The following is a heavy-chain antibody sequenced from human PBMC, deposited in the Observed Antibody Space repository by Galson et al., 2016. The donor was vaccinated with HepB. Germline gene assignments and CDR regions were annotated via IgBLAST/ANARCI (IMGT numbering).Heavy chain of an antibody. CDR1: GFTFSSHT. V-gene: IGHV3-30-3*01. Sequence: SLRLSCAASGFTFSSHTMHWVRQAPGKGLEWVAVISSEGSRTDYADSVKGRFTISRDISKNTVFLQMNSLRVIDTAVYYCARQNLGHCGGGRCSPDGLDIWGLGTMVTVSS. D-gene: IGHD2-15*01. J-gene: IGHJ3*02. CDR2: ISSEGSRT. CDR3: ARQNLGHCGGGRCSPDGLDI.